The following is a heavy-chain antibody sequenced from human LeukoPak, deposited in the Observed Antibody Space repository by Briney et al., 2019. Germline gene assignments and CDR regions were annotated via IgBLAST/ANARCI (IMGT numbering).Heavy chain of an antibody. Sequence: GGSLRFSCAASGFTFSNDAMSCVRQAPGKGLEWVSAISGSGNNIYYADSVKGRFTISRDNSKNTLYLQMNSLRAEDTAVYYCAKRGGILTGYQNWFYPWGQGTLVTVSS. CDR3: AKRGGILTGYQNWFYP. V-gene: IGHV3-23*01. CDR1: GFTFSNDA. CDR2: ISGSGNNI. J-gene: IGHJ5*02. D-gene: IGHD3-9*01.